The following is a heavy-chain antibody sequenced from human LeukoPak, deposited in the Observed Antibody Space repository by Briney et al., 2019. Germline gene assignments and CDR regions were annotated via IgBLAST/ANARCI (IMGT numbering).Heavy chain of an antibody. Sequence: ASVKVSCKASGGTFSSYAISWVRQAPGQGLEWTGGIIPIFGTANYAQKFQGRVTITTDESTSTAYMELSSLRSEDTAVYYCASPSHYYYGSGSYPTGFYYYYYGMDVWGQGTTVTVSS. J-gene: IGHJ6*02. CDR1: GGTFSSYA. D-gene: IGHD3-10*01. CDR3: ASPSHYYYGSGSYPTGFYYYYYGMDV. CDR2: IIPIFGTA. V-gene: IGHV1-69*05.